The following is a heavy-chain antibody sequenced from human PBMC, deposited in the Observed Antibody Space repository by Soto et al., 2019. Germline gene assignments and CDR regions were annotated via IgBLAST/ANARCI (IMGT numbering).Heavy chain of an antibody. V-gene: IGHV3-74*01. CDR2: INSDGSTT. J-gene: IGHJ3*01. CDR3: ARDIGGVTASDAFDV. CDR1: GFTFSHYW. Sequence: EVQLVESGGGLVQPGGSLRLSCAASGFTFSHYWMHWVRQTPGKGLVWISRINSDGSTTSSADSVRGRFSMSRDNAKKSLYLQMNSLRADDTALYFCARDIGGVTASDAFDVWGHGTMVTVSS. D-gene: IGHD2-21*02.